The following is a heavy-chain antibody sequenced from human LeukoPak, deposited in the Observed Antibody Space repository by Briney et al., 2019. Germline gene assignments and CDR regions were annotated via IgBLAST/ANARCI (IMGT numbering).Heavy chain of an antibody. CDR3: ARDRALDY. CDR2: IKPNSGVT. J-gene: IGHJ4*02. V-gene: IGHV1-2*02. Sequence: ASVKVSCKTSGYTFTGYYIHWVRQAPGQGLEWMGWIKPNSGVTSYAQKFQGRVTMTRDMSTSAVYMELRSLRSDDTAVYYCARDRALDYWGQGTLVTVSS. D-gene: IGHD3-10*01. CDR1: GYTFTGYY.